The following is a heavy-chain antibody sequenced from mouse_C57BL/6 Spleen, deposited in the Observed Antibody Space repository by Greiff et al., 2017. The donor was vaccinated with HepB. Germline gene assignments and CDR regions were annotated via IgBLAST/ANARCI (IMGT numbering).Heavy chain of an antibody. CDR3: ARGQLRLHYFDY. CDR2: FHPYNDDT. V-gene: IGHV1-47*01. J-gene: IGHJ2*01. Sequence: VKLVESGAELVKPGASVKMSCKASGYTFTTYPIEWMKQNHGKSLEWIGNFHPYNDDTKYNEKFKGKATLTVEKSSSTVYLELSRLTSDDSAVYYCARGQLRLHYFDYWGQGTTLTVSS. D-gene: IGHD3-2*02. CDR1: GYTFTTYP.